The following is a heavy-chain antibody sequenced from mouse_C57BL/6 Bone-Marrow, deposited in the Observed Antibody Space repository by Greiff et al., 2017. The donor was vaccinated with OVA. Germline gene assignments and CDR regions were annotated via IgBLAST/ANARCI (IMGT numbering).Heavy chain of an antibody. D-gene: IGHD1-1*01. CDR3: ARDLRYYGPDY. CDR1: GFTFSSYA. V-gene: IGHV5-4*01. Sequence: EVQLVESGGGLVKPGGSLKLSCAASGFTFSSYAMSWVRQTPEKRLEWVATISDGGSYTYYTDNVKGRFTISRDNAKNNLYLQMSHLKSEDTAMDYCARDLRYYGPDYWGQGTTLTVSS. CDR2: ISDGGSYT. J-gene: IGHJ2*01.